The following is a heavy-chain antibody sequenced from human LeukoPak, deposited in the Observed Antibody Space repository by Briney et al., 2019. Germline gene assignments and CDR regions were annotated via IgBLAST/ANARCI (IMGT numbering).Heavy chain of an antibody. D-gene: IGHD1-26*01. V-gene: IGHV3-30-3*01. CDR3: ARVIPGATFSYFDY. J-gene: IGHJ4*02. CDR1: GFTFSSYA. CDR2: ISYGGSNK. Sequence: PGGSLRLSCAASGFTFSSYAMHWVRQAPGKGLEWVAVISYGGSNKYYADSVKGRFTISRDNSKNTLYLQMNSLRAEDTAVYYCARVIPGATFSYFDYWGQGTLVTVSS.